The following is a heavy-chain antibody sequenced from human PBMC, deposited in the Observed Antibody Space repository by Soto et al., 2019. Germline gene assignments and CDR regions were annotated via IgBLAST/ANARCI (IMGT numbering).Heavy chain of an antibody. CDR3: ATPLLYCPNGICFDL. CDR2: IYYSGDT. CDR1: GGSMGSSSHF. D-gene: IGHD2-8*01. Sequence: QLQLQESGPGQVKPSETLSLSCTVSGGSMGSSSHFCGWMRQPPGKGLEWLGTIYYSGDTLYNPSLKSRVTMSIDTSKNQVSVKLSSVTAADTAVYYCATPLLYCPNGICFDLWGQGTLVTVSS. V-gene: IGHV4-39*01. J-gene: IGHJ4*02.